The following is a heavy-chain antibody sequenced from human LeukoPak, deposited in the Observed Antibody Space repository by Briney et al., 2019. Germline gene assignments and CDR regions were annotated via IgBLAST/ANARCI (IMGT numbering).Heavy chain of an antibody. J-gene: IGHJ5*02. V-gene: IGHV1-8*01. CDR1: GYTFTNFD. Sequence: ASVKVSCKASGYTFTNFDINWVRQASGQGLEWVGWMNPNIGSTGYAQKFQGRVTMTRNTSKGTAYMELSSLRSDDTAVYYCARAILGMIIRAFDPWGQGTLVTVSS. CDR3: ARAILGMIIRAFDP. CDR2: MNPNIGST. D-gene: IGHD3-3*01.